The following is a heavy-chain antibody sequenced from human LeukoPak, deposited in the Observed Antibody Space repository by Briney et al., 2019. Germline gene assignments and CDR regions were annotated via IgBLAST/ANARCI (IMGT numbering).Heavy chain of an antibody. J-gene: IGHJ5*02. Sequence: GGSLRLSCAASGFPFSDYGMYWVRQAPGKGLEWVANIKQDGSEQYYVDSVKGRFTISRDNAKNSLYLQMNSLRAEDTALYHCARDVRGSRTPSNWFDPWGQGTLVTVSS. CDR1: GFPFSDYG. CDR2: IKQDGSEQ. D-gene: IGHD1-26*01. CDR3: ARDVRGSRTPSNWFDP. V-gene: IGHV3-7*03.